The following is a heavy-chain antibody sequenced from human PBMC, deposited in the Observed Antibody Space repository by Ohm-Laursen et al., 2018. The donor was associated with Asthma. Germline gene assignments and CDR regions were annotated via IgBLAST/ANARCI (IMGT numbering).Heavy chain of an antibody. CDR2: ISGSGGST. Sequence: SLRLSCAASGFTFSSYAMSWARQAPGKGLEWVSAISGSGGSTYYADSVKGRFTISRDNSKNTLYLQMNSLRAEDTAVYYCAKGGIYSSSWSYFDYWGQGTLVTVSS. CDR1: GFTFSSYA. V-gene: IGHV3-23*01. D-gene: IGHD6-13*01. CDR3: AKGGIYSSSWSYFDY. J-gene: IGHJ4*02.